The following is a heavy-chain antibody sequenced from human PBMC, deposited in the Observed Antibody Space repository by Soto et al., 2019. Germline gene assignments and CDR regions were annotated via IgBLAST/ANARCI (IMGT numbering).Heavy chain of an antibody. V-gene: IGHV4-34*01. CDR1: GGSFSGYY. CDR3: ARGSIAARHAFDI. J-gene: IGHJ3*02. Sequence: SETLSLTCAVYGGSFSGYYWSWIRQPPGKGLEWIGEINHSGSTTYNPSLKSRVTISVDTSKNQFSLKLSSVTAADTAVYYCARGSIAARHAFDIWGQGTMVTVSS. D-gene: IGHD6-6*01. CDR2: INHSGST.